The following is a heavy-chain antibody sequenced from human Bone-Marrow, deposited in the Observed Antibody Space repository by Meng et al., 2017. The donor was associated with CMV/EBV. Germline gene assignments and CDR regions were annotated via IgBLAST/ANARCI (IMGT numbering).Heavy chain of an antibody. J-gene: IGHJ6*02. CDR1: GFTFSSYA. CDR2: INSDVSST. D-gene: IGHD6-19*01. CDR3: AGQWLDHDGMDV. Sequence: GESLKISCAASGFTFSSYAMSWVRQAPGKGLVWVSRINSDVSSTSYADSVKGRFTISRDNAKNTLYLQMNSLRAEDTAVYYCAGQWLDHDGMDVWGQGTTVTVSS. V-gene: IGHV3-74*01.